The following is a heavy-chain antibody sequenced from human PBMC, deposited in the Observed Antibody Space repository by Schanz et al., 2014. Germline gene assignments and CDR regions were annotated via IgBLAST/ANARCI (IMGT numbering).Heavy chain of an antibody. J-gene: IGHJ6*02. CDR1: GFTFSSYG. CDR3: ARVELSVYYYAMDV. CDR2: ISPSSSYI. V-gene: IGHV3-21*01. Sequence: EVQLVESGGGLVQPGGSLRLSCAASGFTFSSYGMHWVRQAPGKGLEYISSISPSSSYIYYADSVKGRFTISRDNAKNSLYLQMNSLRAEDAAVYYCARVELSVYYYAMDVWGQGTTVTVSS. D-gene: IGHD2-15*01.